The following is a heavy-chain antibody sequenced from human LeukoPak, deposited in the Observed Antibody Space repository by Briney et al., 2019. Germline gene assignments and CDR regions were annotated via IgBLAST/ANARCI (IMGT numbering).Heavy chain of an antibody. CDR1: GFTFSNYA. J-gene: IGHJ4*02. D-gene: IGHD3-9*01. CDR2: ITGSGGNT. V-gene: IGHV3-23*01. CDR3: AKWGDYDVLTGYYVSDY. Sequence: GGSLRLSCAASGFTFSNYAMSWVRQAPGKGLEWVSAITGSGGNTYYADSVKGRFTISRDNSKNTVFPQMNSLRAEDTAVYYCAKWGDYDVLTGYYVSDYWGQGTLVTVSS.